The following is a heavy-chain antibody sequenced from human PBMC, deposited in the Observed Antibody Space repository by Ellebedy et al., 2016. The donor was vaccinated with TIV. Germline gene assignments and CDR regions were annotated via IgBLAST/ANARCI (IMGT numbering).Heavy chain of an antibody. Sequence: SETLSLTXSVSHFAIRGGYYWGWIRQTPGKGLEWIGSMFHSGSTYYNPSLRSRVTMSVDTSKNQLPLKLTSVTAADTAIYYCARMTSRGFSTPAYWGQGTLVTVSS. CDR1: HFAIRGGYY. CDR3: ARMTSRGFSTPAY. D-gene: IGHD5-12*01. V-gene: IGHV4-38-2*02. J-gene: IGHJ4*02. CDR2: MFHSGST.